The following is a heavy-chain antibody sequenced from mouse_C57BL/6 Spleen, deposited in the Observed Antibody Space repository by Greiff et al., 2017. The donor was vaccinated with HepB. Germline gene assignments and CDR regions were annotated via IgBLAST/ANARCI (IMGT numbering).Heavy chain of an antibody. CDR2: IYPGDGDT. Sequence: QVQLKQSGPELVKPGASVKISCKASGYAFSSSWMNWVKQRPGKGLEWIGRIYPGDGDTNYNGKFKGKATLTADKSSSTAYMQLSSLTSEDSAVYFCAKGIYYYGSSYEGYFDYWGQGTTLTVSS. CDR3: AKGIYYYGSSYEGYFDY. D-gene: IGHD1-1*01. V-gene: IGHV1-82*01. J-gene: IGHJ2*01. CDR1: GYAFSSSW.